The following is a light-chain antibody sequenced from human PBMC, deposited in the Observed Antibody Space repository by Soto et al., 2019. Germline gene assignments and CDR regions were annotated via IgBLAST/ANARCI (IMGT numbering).Light chain of an antibody. CDR1: QNVVNN. CDR3: QQYYHWGLS. Sequence: VMTQSPGNLSVSPGERVTLFCRASQNVVNNIAWYQVKPAQPPRLLIYASSTRATGIPATFSGSGSETQFGLTISSLQSEDSAVYYCQQYYHWGLSFGGGTKVEI. V-gene: IGKV3D-15*01. J-gene: IGKJ4*01. CDR2: ASS.